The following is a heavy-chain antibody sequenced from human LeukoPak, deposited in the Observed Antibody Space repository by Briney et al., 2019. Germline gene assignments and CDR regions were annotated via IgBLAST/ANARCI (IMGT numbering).Heavy chain of an antibody. CDR3: ARVRSKWLQSTPFDY. CDR1: GASMSSSPNY. J-gene: IGHJ4*02. V-gene: IGHV4-39*07. Sequence: SETLSLTCTVSGASMSSSPNYWGWIRQPPEKGLEWIGEVNHSGSTNYNPSLKSRVTISVDTSKNQFSLKLSSVTAADTAVYYCARVRSKWLQSTPFDYWGQGTLVTVSS. D-gene: IGHD5-24*01. CDR2: VNHSGST.